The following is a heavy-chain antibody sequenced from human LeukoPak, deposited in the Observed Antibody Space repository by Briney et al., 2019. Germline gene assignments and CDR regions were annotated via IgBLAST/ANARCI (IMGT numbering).Heavy chain of an antibody. Sequence: ASETLSLTCTVSGGSISSYYWSWIRQPAGKGLEWIGRIYTSGSTYYNPSLKSRVTISVDTSKNQFSLKLSSVTAADTAVYYCARGTWIQLCFDYWGQGTLVTVSS. CDR1: GGSISSYY. CDR3: ARGTWIQLCFDY. CDR2: IYTSGST. D-gene: IGHD5-18*01. J-gene: IGHJ4*02. V-gene: IGHV4-4*07.